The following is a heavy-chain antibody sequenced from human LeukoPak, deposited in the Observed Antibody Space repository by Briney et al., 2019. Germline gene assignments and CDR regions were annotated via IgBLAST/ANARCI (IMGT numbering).Heavy chain of an antibody. CDR3: ARSGRDGYNFWFDP. J-gene: IGHJ5*02. CDR1: GGSISSYY. V-gene: IGHV4-4*09. CDR2: IYTSGST. D-gene: IGHD5-24*01. Sequence: SETLSLTCTVSGGSISSYYWSWIRQPPGKGLEWIGYIYTSGSTNSNPSLKSRGTISVDTSKNQFSLKLSSVTAADTAVYYCARSGRDGYNFWFDPWGQGTLVTVSS.